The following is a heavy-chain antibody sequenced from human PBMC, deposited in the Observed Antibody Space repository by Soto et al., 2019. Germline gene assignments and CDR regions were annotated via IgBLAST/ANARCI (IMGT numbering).Heavy chain of an antibody. CDR2: IYYSGSA. CDR3: ARASTVYYYDSSGYYYYFDY. D-gene: IGHD3-22*01. V-gene: IGHV4-39*01. Sequence: SETLSLTCTVSGGSISSSSYYWGWIRQPPGKGLEWIGSIYYSGSAYYNPSLKSRVTISVDTSKNQFSLKLSSVTAADTAVYYCARASTVYYYDSSGYYYYFDYWGQGTLVTVSS. CDR1: GGSISSSSYY. J-gene: IGHJ4*02.